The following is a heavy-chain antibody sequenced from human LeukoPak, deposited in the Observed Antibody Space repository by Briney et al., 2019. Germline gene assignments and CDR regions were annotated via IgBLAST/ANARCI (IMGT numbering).Heavy chain of an antibody. Sequence: SETLSLTCAVYGGSFSGYYWSWIRQPPGKGLEWIGEINHSGSTNYNPSLKSRVTISVDTSKNQFSLKLSSVTAADTAVYYCARVGQWELPTWGQGTLVTVSS. V-gene: IGHV4-34*01. J-gene: IGHJ4*02. D-gene: IGHD1-26*01. CDR3: ARVGQWELPT. CDR1: GGSFSGYY. CDR2: INHSGST.